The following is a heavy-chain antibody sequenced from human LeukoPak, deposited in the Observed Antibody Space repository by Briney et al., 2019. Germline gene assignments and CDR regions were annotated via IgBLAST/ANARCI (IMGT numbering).Heavy chain of an antibody. D-gene: IGHD2-15*01. CDR2: ISWNSGSI. Sequence: GGSLRLSCAASGFTFDDYAMHWVRQAPGKGLEWVSGISWNSGSIGYADSVKGRFTIPRDNAKNSLYLQMNSLRAEDTAVYYCARDERCSGGSCHQYYYYYMDVWGKGTTVTISS. J-gene: IGHJ6*03. CDR3: ARDERCSGGSCHQYYYYYMDV. CDR1: GFTFDDYA. V-gene: IGHV3-9*01.